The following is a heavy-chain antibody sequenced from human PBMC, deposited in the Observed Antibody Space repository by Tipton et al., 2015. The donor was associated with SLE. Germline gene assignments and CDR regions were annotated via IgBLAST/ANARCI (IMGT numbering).Heavy chain of an antibody. CDR3: ARVVKGSSWYWFDP. V-gene: IGHV4-59*08. D-gene: IGHD6-13*01. CDR2: IGHSGST. CDR1: DDSISGYY. J-gene: IGHJ5*02. Sequence: TLSLTCTVSDDSISGYYWSWIRQPPGKGLEWIGYIGHSGSTNYNPSLNSRVTMSIDTSKNQFSLKLTSVTAADTAVYYCARVVKGSSWYWFDPWGQGTLVTVSS.